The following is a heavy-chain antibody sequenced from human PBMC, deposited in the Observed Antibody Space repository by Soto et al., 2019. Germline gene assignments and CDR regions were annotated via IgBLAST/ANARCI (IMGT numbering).Heavy chain of an antibody. CDR1: GGSVSSGSYY. D-gene: IGHD5-18*01. CDR3: AREAGYSYGYGYYGMDV. J-gene: IGHJ6*02. V-gene: IGHV4-61*01. Sequence: PSETLSLTCTVSGGSVSSGSYYWSWIRQPPGKGLEWIGYIYYSGSTNYNPSLKSRVTISVDTSKKQFSLKLSSVTAADTAVYYCAREAGYSYGYGYYGMDVWGQGTTVTVSS. CDR2: IYYSGST.